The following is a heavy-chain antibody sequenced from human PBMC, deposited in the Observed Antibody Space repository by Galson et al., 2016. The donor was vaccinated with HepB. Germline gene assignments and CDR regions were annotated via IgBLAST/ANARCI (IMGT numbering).Heavy chain of an antibody. CDR3: GHSRGWPTDL. CDR2: LYWNGAK. V-gene: IGHV2-5*01. J-gene: IGHJ5*02. CDR1: GFSLSSDEVG. Sequence: ALVKPTQTLTLTCTFSGFSLSSDEVGVHWVRQPPGKALEWLALLYWNGAKHYSPSLASRLTLTSDTSKDQVVFTLTNVDPVDTATYYCGHSRGWPTDLWGQGTLVTVSS. D-gene: IGHD3-10*01.